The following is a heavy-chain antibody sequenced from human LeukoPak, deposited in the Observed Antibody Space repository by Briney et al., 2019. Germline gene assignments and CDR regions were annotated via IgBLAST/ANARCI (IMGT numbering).Heavy chain of an antibody. Sequence: GGSLRLSCAASGFTFSSYSMNWVRQAPGKGLEWVSSISSSSSYIYYADSVKGRFTISRDNSQNTLYLQMNSLRVEDTGVYYCASYDILTGYHSPFDYWGQGSLVTVSS. CDR3: ASYDILTGYHSPFDY. D-gene: IGHD3-9*01. CDR1: GFTFSSYS. V-gene: IGHV3-21*01. J-gene: IGHJ4*02. CDR2: ISSSSSYI.